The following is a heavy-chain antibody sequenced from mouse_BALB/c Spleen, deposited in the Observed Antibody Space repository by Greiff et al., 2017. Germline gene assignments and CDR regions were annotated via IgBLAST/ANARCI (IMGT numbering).Heavy chain of an antibody. CDR2: ISNGGGST. CDR1: GFTFSSYT. D-gene: IGHD2-14*01. CDR3: ARHYRYDGDAMDY. J-gene: IGHJ4*01. V-gene: IGHV5-12-2*01. Sequence: EVKLMESGGGLVQPGGSLKLSCAASGFTFSSYTMSWVRQTPEKRLEWVAYISNGGGSTYYPDTVKGRFTISRDNAKNTLYLQMSSLKSEDTAMYYCARHYRYDGDAMDYWGQGTSVTVSS.